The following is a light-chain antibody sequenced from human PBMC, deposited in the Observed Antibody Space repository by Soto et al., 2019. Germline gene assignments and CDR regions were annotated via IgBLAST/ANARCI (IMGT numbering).Light chain of an antibody. J-gene: IGKJ1*01. V-gene: IGKV3-15*01. CDR1: QSVSSY. CDR3: QQYNNWPPWT. CDR2: GAS. Sequence: ETVFTQSPYTLSLSPGERATLSCRASQSVSSYLAWYQQKPGQAPRLLIYGASTRATGIPARFSGSGSGTEFTLTISSLQSEDFAVYYCQQYNNWPPWTSGQGTKVDIK.